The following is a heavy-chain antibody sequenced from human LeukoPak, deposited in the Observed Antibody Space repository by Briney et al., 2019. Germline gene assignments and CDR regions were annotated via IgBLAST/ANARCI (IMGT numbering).Heavy chain of an antibody. V-gene: IGHV3-33*06. J-gene: IGHJ4*02. Sequence: PGGSLRLSCAASGFTFSSYGMHWVRQAPGKGLEWVALIWYDGSKQYYEDSVEGRFSVSRDNSKNTLYLQMNSLRAEDTAVYYCAKGVSGWYIFDYWGQGTLVTVSS. CDR1: GFTFSSYG. CDR3: AKGVSGWYIFDY. CDR2: IWYDGSKQ. D-gene: IGHD6-19*01.